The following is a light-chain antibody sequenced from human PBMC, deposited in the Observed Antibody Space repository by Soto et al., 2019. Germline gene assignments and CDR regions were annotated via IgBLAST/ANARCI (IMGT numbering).Light chain of an antibody. CDR1: SSDVGGYNY. J-gene: IGLJ1*01. Sequence: QSALTQPASVSGSPGQSITISCTGTSSDVGGYNYVSWYQQHPGKAPKFMIYDVSNRPSGVSNRFSGSKSGNTASLTISGPKAEDEADYDCCSYTTTNARQIVFGTGTKLTVL. CDR3: CSYTTTNARQIV. CDR2: DVS. V-gene: IGLV2-14*01.